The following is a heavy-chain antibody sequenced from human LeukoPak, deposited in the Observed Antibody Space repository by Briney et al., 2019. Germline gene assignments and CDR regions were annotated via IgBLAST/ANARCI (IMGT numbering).Heavy chain of an antibody. V-gene: IGHV3-48*01. CDR2: ISSSLDSNI. J-gene: IGHJ6*03. Sequence: GGSLRLSCAASGFTFNVYSKNWVRQAPGKGLEWVSFISSSLDSNIYSADSVKGRFTISRDNAKNSLYLQMNSLRAEDTAVYYCARGVRDILSGYYTDYYFYYMDAWGKGTTVTVSS. CDR1: GFTFNVYS. D-gene: IGHD3-9*01. CDR3: ARGVRDILSGYYTDYYFYYMDA.